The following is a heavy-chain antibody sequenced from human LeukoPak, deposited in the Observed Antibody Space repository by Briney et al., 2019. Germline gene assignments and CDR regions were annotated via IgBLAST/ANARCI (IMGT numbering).Heavy chain of an antibody. D-gene: IGHD3-10*01. CDR3: ARAPLYYYGSGSYYRVWFDP. J-gene: IGHJ5*02. CDR1: GGSISSVGYS. V-gene: IGHV4-30-2*01. CDR2: VCHSGST. Sequence: TLSLTCAVSGGSISSVGYSWSWIRQPPGTGLEWLGYVCHSGSTYYNPSLKSRVTISVDRSKNQFSLKLSSVTAADTAVYYCARAPLYYYGSGSYYRVWFDPWGQGTLVTVSS.